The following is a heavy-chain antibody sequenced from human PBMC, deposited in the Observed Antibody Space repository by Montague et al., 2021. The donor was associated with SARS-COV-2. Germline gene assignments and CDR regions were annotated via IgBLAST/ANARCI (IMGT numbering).Heavy chain of an antibody. CDR2: MDYSGST. J-gene: IGHJ6*02. V-gene: IGHV4-39*07. Sequence: SETLSLTCTVAGGSISSRSYEWVGIRQPPGKGSEWFGTMDYSGSTYYNLSLKSRVTISVDTSKNPFSLKLSTATDADTAVYYCARGPLVGGYDPDGMDVWGQGTTVTVSS. CDR3: ARGPLVGGYDPDGMDV. D-gene: IGHD5-12*01. CDR1: GGSISSRSYE.